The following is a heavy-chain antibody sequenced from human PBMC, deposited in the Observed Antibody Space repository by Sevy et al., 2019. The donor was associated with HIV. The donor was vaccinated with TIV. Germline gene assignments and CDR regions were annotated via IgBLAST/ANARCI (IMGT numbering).Heavy chain of an antibody. Sequence: GGSLRLSCAASGFTFSSYSMNWVRQAPGKGLEWVSSISSSSSYTYYADAVKGRFTISSDNAKNSLYLQMNSLRAEDTAVYYCARDPIVLGARGSFDYWGQGTLVTVSS. J-gene: IGHJ4*02. CDR1: GFTFSSYS. D-gene: IGHD2-8*02. CDR3: ARDPIVLGARGSFDY. V-gene: IGHV3-21*01. CDR2: ISSSSSYT.